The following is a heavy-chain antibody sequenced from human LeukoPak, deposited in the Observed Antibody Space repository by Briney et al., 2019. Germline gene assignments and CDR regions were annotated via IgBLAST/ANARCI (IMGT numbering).Heavy chain of an antibody. CDR2: ISYDGSNK. J-gene: IGHJ4*02. CDR1: GFTFSSYA. D-gene: IGHD1-26*01. CDR3: ASFVVGATSADY. V-gene: IGHV3-30-3*01. Sequence: GGSLRLSCAASGFTFSSYAMHWVRQAPGKGLEWVAVISYDGSNKYYADSVKGRFTISRDNSKNTLYLQMNSLRAEDTAVYYCASFVVGATSADYWGQGTLVTVSS.